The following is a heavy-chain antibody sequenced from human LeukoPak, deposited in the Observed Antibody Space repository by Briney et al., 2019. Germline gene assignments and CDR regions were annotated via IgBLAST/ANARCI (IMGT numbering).Heavy chain of an antibody. CDR1: GFTFDDYA. CDR2: ISGDGGST. V-gene: IGHV3-43*02. J-gene: IGHJ5*02. Sequence: GGSLRLSCAASGFTFDDYAMHWVRQAPGKGLEWVSLISGDGGSTYYADSVKGRFTISRDNSKNSLYLQMNSLRTEDTDLYYCAKVTGTRVDPWGQGTLVTVSS. D-gene: IGHD1-7*01. CDR3: AKVTGTRVDP.